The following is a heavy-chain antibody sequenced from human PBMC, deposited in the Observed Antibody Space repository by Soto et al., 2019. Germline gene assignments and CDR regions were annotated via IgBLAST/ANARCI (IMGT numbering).Heavy chain of an antibody. Sequence: ASVKVSCKASGYSFTSYYVHWVRQAPGQGLEWMGVINPSGGSTSYAQQFQGRVTMTRDTSTSTVYMELSSLRSEDTAVYYCARRVIVVVLFTDPIMNYAMDVWS. D-gene: IGHD2-15*01. J-gene: IGHJ6*02. V-gene: IGHV1-46*01. CDR2: INPSGGST. CDR1: GYSFTSYY. CDR3: ARRVIVVVLFTDPIMNYAMDV.